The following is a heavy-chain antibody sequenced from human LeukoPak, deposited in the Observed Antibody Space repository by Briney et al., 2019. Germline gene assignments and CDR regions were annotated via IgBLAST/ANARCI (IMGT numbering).Heavy chain of an antibody. CDR1: GFTISTYG. V-gene: IGHV3-30*02. D-gene: IGHD2-21*02. Sequence: PGGSLRLSCAASGFTISTYGMHWVRQAPGKGLEGVAFIWNDVITKFYGDSVKGRFTISRDNSKNTLFLEMNSLTAEDTGVYYCALECGGGCSEDCWGQGTLVTVSS. J-gene: IGHJ4*02. CDR2: IWNDVITK. CDR3: ALECGGGCSEDC.